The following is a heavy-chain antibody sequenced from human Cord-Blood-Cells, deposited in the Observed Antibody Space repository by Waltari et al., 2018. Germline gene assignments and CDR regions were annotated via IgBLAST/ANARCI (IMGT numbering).Heavy chain of an antibody. V-gene: IGHV4-59*11. Sequence: QVQLQESGPGLVKPSETLSLTCTVSGGSISSHYWSWIRQPPGKGLEWIGYIYYSGRTNYNPSLKGRVTISVDTSKNQFSLKLSSVTAADTAVYYCARAANVWSGYYFDYWGQGTLVTVSS. D-gene: IGHD3-3*01. CDR2: IYYSGRT. CDR3: ARAANVWSGYYFDY. J-gene: IGHJ4*02. CDR1: GGSISSHY.